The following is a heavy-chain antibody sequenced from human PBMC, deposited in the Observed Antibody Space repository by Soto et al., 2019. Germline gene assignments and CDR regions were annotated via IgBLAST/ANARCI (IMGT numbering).Heavy chain of an antibody. V-gene: IGHV3-64*01. CDR3: ARAPGYSGYDALDY. CDR2: INSNGGST. D-gene: IGHD5-12*01. J-gene: IGHJ4*02. Sequence: EVPLVESGGGLVQPGGSLRLSCAASGYTFSTYAMHWVRQAPGKGLEYVSVINSNGGSTFYANSVKGRFTISRDNSKNMLYLQMGSLRVEDTGVYYCARAPGYSGYDALDYWGQGTLVTVSS. CDR1: GYTFSTYA.